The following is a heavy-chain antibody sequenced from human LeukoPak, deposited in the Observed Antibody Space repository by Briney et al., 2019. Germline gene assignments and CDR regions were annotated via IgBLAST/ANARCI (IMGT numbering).Heavy chain of an antibody. Sequence: QTGGSLRLSCAASGFTFDDYAMHWVRQVPGKGLEWVSGISWNNDTIGYADSVKGRFTISRDNAKNSLHLRMNSLRGEDTALYYCARGSRDYLNWFDPWGQGILVTVSS. CDR3: ARGSRDYLNWFDP. V-gene: IGHV3-9*01. CDR1: GFTFDDYA. D-gene: IGHD4-11*01. CDR2: ISWNNDTI. J-gene: IGHJ5*02.